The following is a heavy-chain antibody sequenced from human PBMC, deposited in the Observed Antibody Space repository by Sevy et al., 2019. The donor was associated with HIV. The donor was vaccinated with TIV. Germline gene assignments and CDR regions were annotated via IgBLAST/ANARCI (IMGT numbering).Heavy chain of an antibody. J-gene: IGHJ1*01. CDR3: ATLRGGLYGSGYFQN. V-gene: IGHV3-23*01. D-gene: IGHD3-10*01. CDR2: ISSSGGST. CDR1: GFTFSAYA. Sequence: GGSLRLSCAASGFTFSAYAMSWVRQAPGKGLDWVSCISSSGGSTYYADSVKGRFSISRDTSKNTLYLQMNSLRAEDTAVYYCATLRGGLYGSGYFQNWGQGTQVTVSS.